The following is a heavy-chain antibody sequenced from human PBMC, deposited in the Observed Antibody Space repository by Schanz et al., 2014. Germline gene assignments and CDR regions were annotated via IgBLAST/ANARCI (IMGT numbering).Heavy chain of an antibody. D-gene: IGHD3-22*01. Sequence: EVQLVESGGGLVKPGGSLRLSCAASGFTFSSYSMNWVRQAPGKGLEWVSSISRSSSSIYYADSVKGRFTISRDNAKNSLYLQMNSLRTEDTAVYFCAKSYDTSGYSGFDYWGQGTLVTVSS. V-gene: IGHV3-21*01. CDR1: GFTFSSYS. CDR2: ISRSSSSI. J-gene: IGHJ4*02. CDR3: AKSYDTSGYSGFDY.